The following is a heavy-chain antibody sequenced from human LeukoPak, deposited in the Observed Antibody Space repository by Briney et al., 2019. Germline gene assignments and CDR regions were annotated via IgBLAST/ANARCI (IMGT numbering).Heavy chain of an antibody. Sequence: SETLSLTCTVSGGSISNYYWSWIRQPPGKRLEWIGHIYYSGSTNYNPSLKSRLTILVDTSKNQFSLKLSSVTAADTAVYYCARVTFGVVFDAFDIWGQGTMVTVSS. CDR1: GGSISNYY. D-gene: IGHD3-3*01. J-gene: IGHJ3*02. V-gene: IGHV4-59*01. CDR2: IYYSGST. CDR3: ARVTFGVVFDAFDI.